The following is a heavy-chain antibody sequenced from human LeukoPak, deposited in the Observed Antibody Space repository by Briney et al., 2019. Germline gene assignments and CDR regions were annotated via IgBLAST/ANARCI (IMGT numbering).Heavy chain of an antibody. D-gene: IGHD3-22*01. CDR1: GYSISNTNW. CDR3: ARAPYYYDSSGPQAGAFDY. CDR2: IHYSGSI. V-gene: IGHV4-28*05. J-gene: IGHJ4*02. Sequence: SDTLSLTCVVSGYSISNTNWWGWIRQPPGKGLEWIGYIHYSGSIYYNPSLKSRVSMSVDTSKNQFSLKLSSVTAVDTAVYYCARAPYYYDSSGPQAGAFDYWGQGTLVTVSS.